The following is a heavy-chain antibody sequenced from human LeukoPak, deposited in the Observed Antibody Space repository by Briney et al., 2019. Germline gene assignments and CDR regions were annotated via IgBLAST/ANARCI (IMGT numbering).Heavy chain of an antibody. Sequence: PSETLSLTCTVSGGSISSYYWSWIRQPPGKGLEWIGYIYYSGSTNYNPSLKSRVTISVDTSKNQFSLKLSSVTAADTAVYYCARVGRWFGELINAFDIWGQGTMVTVSS. V-gene: IGHV4-59*08. CDR3: ARVGRWFGELINAFDI. D-gene: IGHD3-10*01. CDR2: IYYSGST. J-gene: IGHJ3*02. CDR1: GGSISSYY.